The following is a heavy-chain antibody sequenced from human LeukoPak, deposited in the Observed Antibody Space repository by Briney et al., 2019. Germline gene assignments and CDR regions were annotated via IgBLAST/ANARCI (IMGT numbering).Heavy chain of an antibody. Sequence: GGSLRLSCAASGFTFSSYAIHWVRQAPGKGLEWVAVISYDGSSKYYADSVKGRFTISRDNSKNTLYLQMNSLRAEDTAVYYCARAPNYGDSPNWFDPWGQGTLVTVSS. V-gene: IGHV3-30-3*01. CDR2: ISYDGSSK. J-gene: IGHJ5*02. D-gene: IGHD4-17*01. CDR3: ARAPNYGDSPNWFDP. CDR1: GFTFSSYA.